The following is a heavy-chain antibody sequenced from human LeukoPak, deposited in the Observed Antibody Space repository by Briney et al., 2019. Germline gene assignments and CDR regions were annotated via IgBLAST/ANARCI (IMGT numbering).Heavy chain of an antibody. Sequence: GGSLRLSCATTGFIFNNYGMHWVRQAPGKGLEWVALMPYDGSDKYYADSVKGRFTISRDNSKNTLYLQMNSLRVEDTAIYYCAKVDYDSSASPAYFDYWGQGTLVTVSS. J-gene: IGHJ4*02. V-gene: IGHV3-30*02. CDR3: AKVDYDSSASPAYFDY. CDR1: GFIFNNYG. CDR2: MPYDGSDK. D-gene: IGHD3-22*01.